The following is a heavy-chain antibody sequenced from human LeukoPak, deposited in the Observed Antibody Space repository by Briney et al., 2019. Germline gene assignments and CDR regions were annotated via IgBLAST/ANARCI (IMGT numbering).Heavy chain of an antibody. CDR2: ISSSSSYI. Sequence: GGSLRLSCAASGFTFSSYSMNWVRQAPGKGLEWVSSISSSSSYIYYADSVKGRFTISRDNAKNSLYLQMNSLRAEDTAVYYCARARITIFGVVGYWGQGTLVTVSS. V-gene: IGHV3-21*01. CDR3: ARARITIFGVVGY. J-gene: IGHJ4*02. D-gene: IGHD3-3*01. CDR1: GFTFSSYS.